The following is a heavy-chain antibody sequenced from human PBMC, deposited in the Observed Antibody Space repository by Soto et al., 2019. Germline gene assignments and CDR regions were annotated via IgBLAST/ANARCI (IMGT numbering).Heavy chain of an antibody. J-gene: IGHJ4*02. CDR3: ARASMAATVTFDY. Sequence: SETLSLTCTVSGGSISSGDYYWSWIRQPPGKGLEGIGYIYYSGSTYYNPSLKSRVTISVDTSKTQFSLKLSSVTVADTAVYYCARASMAATVTFDYWGQGTLVTVSS. CDR2: IYYSGST. V-gene: IGHV4-30-4*01. CDR1: GGSISSGDYY. D-gene: IGHD4-17*01.